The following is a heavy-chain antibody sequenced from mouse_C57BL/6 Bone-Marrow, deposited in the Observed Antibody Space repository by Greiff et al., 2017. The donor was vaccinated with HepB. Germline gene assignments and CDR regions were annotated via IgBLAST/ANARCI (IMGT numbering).Heavy chain of an antibody. J-gene: IGHJ1*03. CDR1: GFNIKNTY. D-gene: IGHD2-3*01. Sequence: EVKLVESVAELVRPGASVKLSCTASGFNIKNTYMHWVKQRPEQGLEWIGRIDPANGNTKYAPKFQGKATITADTSSNTAYLQLSSLTSEDTAIYYCARNGYYLYWYFDVWGTGTTVTVSS. CDR3: ARNGYYLYWYFDV. CDR2: IDPANGNT. V-gene: IGHV14-3*01.